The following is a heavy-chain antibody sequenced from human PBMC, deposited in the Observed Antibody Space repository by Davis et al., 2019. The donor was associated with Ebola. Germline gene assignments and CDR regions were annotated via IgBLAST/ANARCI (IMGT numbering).Heavy chain of an antibody. CDR3: VSAGWDH. Sequence: PGGSLRLSCAVSGLTFSNYNMNWVRQTPGKGLEWVSHISDDSSSTYYADSVKGRFTISRDNAKNSLYLQLNTLRDEDTAVYFCVSAGWDHWGQGTLVTVSS. D-gene: IGHD2-15*01. J-gene: IGHJ4*02. CDR2: ISDDSSST. V-gene: IGHV3-48*02. CDR1: GLTFSNYN.